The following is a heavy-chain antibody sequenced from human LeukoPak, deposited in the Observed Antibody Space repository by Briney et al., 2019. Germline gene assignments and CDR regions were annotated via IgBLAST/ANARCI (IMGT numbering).Heavy chain of an antibody. CDR2: IYTSGST. V-gene: IGHV4-61*02. J-gene: IGHJ4*02. D-gene: IGHD4-11*01. Sequence: SQTLSLTCTVSGGSISSGSYYWSWIRQPAGKGLEWIGRIYTSGSTNYNPSLKSRVTISVDTSKNQFSLKMTSVTAADTAYYFCARSEISDYMIYWGQGKPVTVSS. CDR3: ARSEISDYMIY. CDR1: GGSISSGSYY.